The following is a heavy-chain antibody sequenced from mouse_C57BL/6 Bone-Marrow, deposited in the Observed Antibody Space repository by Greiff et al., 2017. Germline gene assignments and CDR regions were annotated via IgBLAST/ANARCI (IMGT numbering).Heavy chain of an antibody. D-gene: IGHD1-2*01. CDR3: ARDAGYDADYYAMDY. V-gene: IGHV7-1*01. CDR2: SRNKANDYTT. CDR1: GFTFSDFY. Sequence: EVQGVESGGGLVQSGRSLRLSCATSGFTFSDFYMEWVRQAPGKGLEWIAASRNKANDYTTEYSASVKGRFIVSRDTSQSILYLQMNALRAEDTAIYYCARDAGYDADYYAMDYWGQGTSVTVSS. J-gene: IGHJ4*01.